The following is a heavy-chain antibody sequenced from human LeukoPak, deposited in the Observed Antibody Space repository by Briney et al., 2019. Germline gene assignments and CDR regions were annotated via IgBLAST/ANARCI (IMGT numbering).Heavy chain of an antibody. Sequence: ASVKVSCKASGYTFTGYYMHWVRQAPGQGLEWMGWINPNSGGTNYAQKFQGRVTMTRDASISTAYMELSRLRSDDTAVYYCARGTGGFPETYYYYYYMDVWGKGTTVTVSS. CDR1: GYTFTGYY. CDR3: ARGTGGFPETYYYYYYMDV. V-gene: IGHV1-2*02. J-gene: IGHJ6*03. D-gene: IGHD7-27*01. CDR2: INPNSGGT.